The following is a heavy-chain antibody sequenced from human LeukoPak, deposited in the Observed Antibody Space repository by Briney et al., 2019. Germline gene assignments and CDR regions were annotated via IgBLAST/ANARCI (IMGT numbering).Heavy chain of an antibody. CDR3: ARSGLDCSSTSCYERAYYFDY. V-gene: IGHV4-34*01. D-gene: IGHD2-2*01. J-gene: IGHJ4*02. CDR2: INHSGST. CDR1: GGSFSGYY. Sequence: SETLSLTCAVYGGSFSGYYWSWIRQPPGKGLEWIGEINHSGSTNYNPSLKSRVTISVDMSKNQFSLKLSSVTAADTAVYYCARSGLDCSSTSCYERAYYFDYWGQGTLVTVSS.